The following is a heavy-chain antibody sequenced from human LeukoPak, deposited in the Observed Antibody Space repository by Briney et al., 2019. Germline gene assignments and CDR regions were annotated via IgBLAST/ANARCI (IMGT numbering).Heavy chain of an antibody. J-gene: IGHJ1*01. CDR1: GYSISSGYY. V-gene: IGHV4-38-2*01. D-gene: IGHD6-13*01. CDR2: IYHSGST. Sequence: SETLSLTCAVSGYSISSGYYWGWIRQPPGKGLEWIGSIYHSGSTYYNPSLKSRVTISVDTSKNQLSLKLSSVTAADTAVYYCARQEIAAAGTYFQHWGQGTLVTVSS. CDR3: ARQEIAAAGTYFQH.